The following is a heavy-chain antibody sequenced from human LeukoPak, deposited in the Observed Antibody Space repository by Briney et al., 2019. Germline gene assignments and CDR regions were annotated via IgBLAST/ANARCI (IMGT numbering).Heavy chain of an antibody. CDR3: VRWGVEAGMDF. J-gene: IGHJ4*02. CDR1: GFTFGTYW. CDR2: IHPDGSET. Sequence: GGSLRLACEASGFTFGTYWMGWVRQAQGKVLEWVANIHPDGSETSYVDSVKGRFTISRDNARKSMLLQMNSLGAEETAVYYCVRWGVEAGMDFRGQGTLVTVSS. D-gene: IGHD6-19*01. V-gene: IGHV3-7*01.